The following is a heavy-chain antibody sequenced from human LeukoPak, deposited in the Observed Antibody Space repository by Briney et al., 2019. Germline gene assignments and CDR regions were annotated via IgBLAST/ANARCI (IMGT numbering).Heavy chain of an antibody. CDR1: GFTFSDYY. CDR3: ARDKRRFDK. J-gene: IGHJ4*02. Sequence: GGSLRLSCAASGFTFSDYYMSWIRQAPGKELEWISYIISSGYSTYYAGSVKGRFTISRDNSNNSLYLQMNSLRDEDTAVYYCARDKRRFDKWGQGTLVAVSS. V-gene: IGHV3-11*04. CDR2: IISSGYST.